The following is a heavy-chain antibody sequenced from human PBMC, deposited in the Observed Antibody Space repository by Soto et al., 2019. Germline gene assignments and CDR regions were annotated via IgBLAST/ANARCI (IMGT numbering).Heavy chain of an antibody. D-gene: IGHD3-16*02. CDR3: ARDAGPKYDYVWGSYRPFDY. CDR2: IKQDGSEK. Sequence: GGSLRLSCAASGFTFSSYWMSWVRQAPGKGLEWVANIKQDGSEKYYVDSVKGRFTISRDNAKNSLYLQMNSLRAEDTAVYYCARDAGPKYDYVWGSYRPFDYWGQGTLVTVSS. J-gene: IGHJ4*02. V-gene: IGHV3-7*03. CDR1: GFTFSSYW.